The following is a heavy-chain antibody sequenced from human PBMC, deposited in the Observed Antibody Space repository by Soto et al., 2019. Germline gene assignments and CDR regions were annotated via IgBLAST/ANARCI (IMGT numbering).Heavy chain of an antibody. D-gene: IGHD3-22*01. J-gene: IGHJ6*02. V-gene: IGHV1-18*01. CDR3: AGNLLYDSSGYGYNGMDV. CDR1: GYTFTSYG. CDR2: ISAYNGNT. Sequence: ASVKVSCKASGYTFTSYGISWARQAPGQGLEWMGWISAYNGNTNYAQKLQGRVTMTTDTSTSTAYMELSRLRSDDTAVYYCAGNLLYDSSGYGYNGMDVWGQGTTVTGSS.